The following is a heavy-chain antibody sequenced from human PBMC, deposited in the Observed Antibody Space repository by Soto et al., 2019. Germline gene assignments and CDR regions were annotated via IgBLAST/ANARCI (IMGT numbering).Heavy chain of an antibody. D-gene: IGHD1-26*01. CDR2: INPNSGGT. Sequence: ASVKVSCKASGYTFTGYYMHWVRQAPGQGLEWMGWINPNSGGTNYAQKFQGRVTMTTDTSTSTAYMELRSLRSYDTAVYYCARDAAVGLFDYWGQGTLVTVSP. CDR3: ARDAAVGLFDY. J-gene: IGHJ4*02. CDR1: GYTFTGYY. V-gene: IGHV1-2*02.